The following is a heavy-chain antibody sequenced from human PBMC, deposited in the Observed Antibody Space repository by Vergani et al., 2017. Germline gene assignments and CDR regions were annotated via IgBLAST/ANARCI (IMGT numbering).Heavy chain of an antibody. V-gene: IGHV1-69*01. CDR2: IIPIFGTA. CDR1: GGTFSSYA. Sequence: QVQLVQSGAEVKKPGSSVKVSCKASGGTFSSYAISWVRQAPGQGLEWMGGIIPIFGTANYAQKFQGRVPITADESTSTAYMELSSLRSEDTAVYYCARVEVVPALGPVYYYYMDVWGKGTTVTVSS. D-gene: IGHD2-2*01. J-gene: IGHJ6*03. CDR3: ARVEVVPALGPVYYYYMDV.